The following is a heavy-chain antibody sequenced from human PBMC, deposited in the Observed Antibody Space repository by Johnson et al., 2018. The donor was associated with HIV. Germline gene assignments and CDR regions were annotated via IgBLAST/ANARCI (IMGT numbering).Heavy chain of an antibody. D-gene: IGHD6-13*01. Sequence: EQLVESGGGLVQPGGSLRLSCAASGFTFSNYDMHWVRQATGKGLEWVSAIGTAGDTYYPGSVKGRFTISRDNAKNSLYLQMNSLRAGDTAIYYCARPNRPQYRSTFDIWGQGTKVTVSS. V-gene: IGHV3-13*01. CDR3: ARPNRPQYRSTFDI. J-gene: IGHJ3*02. CDR2: IGTAGDT. CDR1: GFTFSNYD.